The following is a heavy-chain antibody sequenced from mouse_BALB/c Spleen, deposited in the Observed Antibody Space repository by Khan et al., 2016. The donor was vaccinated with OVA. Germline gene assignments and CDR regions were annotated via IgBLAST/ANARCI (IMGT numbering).Heavy chain of an antibody. CDR1: GYAFSNYW. Sequence: VQLQESGAELVRPGSSVKISCKASGYAFSNYWMNWVKQRPGQGLEWIGQIYPGDGDTNYNGKFKGKATLTADKSSSTAYMQLSSLTSEDSEVYFCARKGYGNYAFAYWGQGTLVTVSA. D-gene: IGHD2-10*02. CDR2: IYPGDGDT. V-gene: IGHV1-80*01. CDR3: ARKGYGNYAFAY. J-gene: IGHJ3*01.